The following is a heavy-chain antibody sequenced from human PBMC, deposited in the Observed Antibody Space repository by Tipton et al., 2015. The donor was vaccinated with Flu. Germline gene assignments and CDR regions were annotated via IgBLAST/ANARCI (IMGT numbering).Heavy chain of an antibody. D-gene: IGHD4-17*01. Sequence: TLSLTCTVSGGSISTGGYYWIWIRQHPGKGLEWIAYTSYSGSTFYNPPLKSRVTTSLDTSKNQFSLKVSSVTAADTAVYYCARRGYGDYAPIDYGGQGTLVTVSS. V-gene: IGHV4-31*03. CDR3: ARRGYGDYAPIDY. CDR2: TSYSGST. CDR1: GGSISTGGYY. J-gene: IGHJ4*02.